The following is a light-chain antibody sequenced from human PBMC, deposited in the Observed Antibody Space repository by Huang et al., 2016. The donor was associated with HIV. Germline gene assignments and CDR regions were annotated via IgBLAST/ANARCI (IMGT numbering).Light chain of an antibody. V-gene: IGKV3-15*01. CDR2: GAS. CDR3: QQYNNWPQT. CDR1: QGVSAN. J-gene: IGKJ1*01. Sequence: ETVMTQSPASLSVSPGERATLSCRASQGVSANLAWYQQKPGQPPRLLIYGASTRATGIPARCSGSGSGTEFTLTISSLQSEDFAVYFCQQYNNWPQTFGQGTKVETK.